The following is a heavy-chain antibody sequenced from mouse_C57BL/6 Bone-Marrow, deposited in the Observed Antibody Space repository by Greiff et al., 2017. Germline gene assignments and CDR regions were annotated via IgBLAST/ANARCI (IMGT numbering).Heavy chain of an antibody. Sequence: EVQLQQSGAELVRPGASVKLSCTASGFNIKDDYMHWVKQRPEQGLEWIGWIDPENGDTEYASKFQGKATITADTSSNTAYLQLSSLTSEDTAVYYCTIPLYDGYYPFAYWGQGTLVTVSA. J-gene: IGHJ3*01. V-gene: IGHV14-4*01. CDR1: GFNIKDDY. D-gene: IGHD2-3*01. CDR3: TIPLYDGYYPFAY. CDR2: IDPENGDT.